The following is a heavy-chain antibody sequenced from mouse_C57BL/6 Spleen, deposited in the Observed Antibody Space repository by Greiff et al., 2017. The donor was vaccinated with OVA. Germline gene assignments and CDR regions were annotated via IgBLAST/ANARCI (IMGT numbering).Heavy chain of an antibody. D-gene: IGHD1-1*01. V-gene: IGHV1-55*01. CDR2: IYPGSGST. CDR3: ARFYYGSSAAMDY. Sequence: QVQLQQPGAELVKPGASVKMSCKASGYTFTSYWITWVKQRPGQGLEWIGDIYPGSGSTNYNEKFKSKATLTVDTSSSTAYMQLSSLTSEDSAVYDCARFYYGSSAAMDYWGQGTSVTVSS. CDR1: GYTFTSYW. J-gene: IGHJ4*01.